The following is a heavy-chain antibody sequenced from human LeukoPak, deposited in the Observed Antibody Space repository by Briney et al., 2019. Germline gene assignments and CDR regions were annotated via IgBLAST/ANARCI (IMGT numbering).Heavy chain of an antibody. V-gene: IGHV5-51*01. J-gene: IGHJ4*02. D-gene: IGHD6-19*01. Sequence: GESLKISCKGSGYSFTNYGIGWVRQTPGKGLEWMGIIYPGDSDPRYSPSFQGQVTISADKSISTAYLQWSSLKASDTAMYYCGSYSSGWSREVYWGQGTLVTVSS. CDR1: GYSFTNYG. CDR3: GSYSSGWSREVY. CDR2: IYPGDSDP.